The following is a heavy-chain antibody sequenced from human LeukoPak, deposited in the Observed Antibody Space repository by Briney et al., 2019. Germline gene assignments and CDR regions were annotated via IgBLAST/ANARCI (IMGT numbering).Heavy chain of an antibody. J-gene: IGHJ3*02. CDR3: ARDRDSSGYYGSYAFDI. Sequence: SETLSLTCTASGGSISSYYWSWIRQPPGKGLEWIGYTYYSGSTNYNPSLKSRVTISVDTSKNQFSLELSSVTAADTAVYYCARDRDSSGYYGSYAFDIWGQGTMVTVSS. CDR2: TYYSGST. V-gene: IGHV4-59*01. D-gene: IGHD3-22*01. CDR1: GGSISSYY.